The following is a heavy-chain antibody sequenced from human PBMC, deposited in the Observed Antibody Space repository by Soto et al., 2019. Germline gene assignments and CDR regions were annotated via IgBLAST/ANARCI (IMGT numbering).Heavy chain of an antibody. Sequence: QVQLQQWGAGLLKPSETLSLTCAVYGGSFSGYYWSWVRQPPGKGLEWIGEINHSGSTNYNPSLKSRVTISVDTSKNQFSLKLSSVTAADTAVYYCVRGVSGNYYGSGSYLRWFDPWGQGTLVTVSS. CDR3: VRGVSGNYYGSGSYLRWFDP. V-gene: IGHV4-34*01. CDR1: GGSFSGYY. J-gene: IGHJ5*02. D-gene: IGHD3-10*01. CDR2: INHSGST.